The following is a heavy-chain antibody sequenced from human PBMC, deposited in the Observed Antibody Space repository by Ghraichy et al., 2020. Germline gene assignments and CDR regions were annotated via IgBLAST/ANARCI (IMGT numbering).Heavy chain of an antibody. D-gene: IGHD6-13*01. CDR1: GGSFSGYY. V-gene: IGHV4-34*01. Sequence: SETLSLTCAVYGGSFSGYYWSWIRQPPGKGLEWIGEINHSGSTNYNPSLKSRVTISVDTSKNQFSLKLSSVTAADTAVYYCARGHPEAAAGNRVLDPWGQGTLVTVSS. CDR3: ARGHPEAAAGNRVLDP. J-gene: IGHJ5*02. CDR2: INHSGST.